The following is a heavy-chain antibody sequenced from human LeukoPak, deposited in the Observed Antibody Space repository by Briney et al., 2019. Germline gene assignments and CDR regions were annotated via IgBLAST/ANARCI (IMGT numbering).Heavy chain of an antibody. V-gene: IGHV1-2*02. CDR3: ARAGNYYFYYYMYV. Sequence: ASVKVSCKASGYTFTVYYMHWVRHAPGQGLEWMGWINPNSGGTNYAQKFQGRVTMTRDTSISTAYMELSRLISDDTAVYYCARAGNYYFYYYMYVWGKVTTVTFSS. CDR2: INPNSGGT. J-gene: IGHJ6*03. CDR1: GYTFTVYY.